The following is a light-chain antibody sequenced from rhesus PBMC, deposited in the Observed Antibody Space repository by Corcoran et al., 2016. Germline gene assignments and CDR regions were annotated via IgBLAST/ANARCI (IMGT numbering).Light chain of an antibody. CDR2: YAS. J-gene: IGKJ1*01. V-gene: IGKV1S14*01. Sequence: DIQMTQSPSSLSASVGDTVTITCRASQGISNYLAWYQQKPGKAPNTRINYASNLESGVPSRFRGRESGTDCTRTSSSLQPEDFATYDCKQHSSYPTFGQGTKVEIK. CDR3: KQHSSYPT. CDR1: QGISNY.